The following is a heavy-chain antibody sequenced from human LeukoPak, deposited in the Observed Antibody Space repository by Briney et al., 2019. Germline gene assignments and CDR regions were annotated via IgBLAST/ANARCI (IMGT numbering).Heavy chain of an antibody. CDR2: IYYSGST. D-gene: IGHD3-10*01. V-gene: IGHV4-30-4*08. Sequence: SQTLSLTCTVSGGSISSGDYYWSWIRQPPGKGLEWIGYIYYSGSTYYNPSLKSRVTISVDTSKNQFSLKLSSVTAADTAVYYCASGAMVRGGHFDYWGQGTLVTVSS. J-gene: IGHJ4*02. CDR3: ASGAMVRGGHFDY. CDR1: GGSISSGDYY.